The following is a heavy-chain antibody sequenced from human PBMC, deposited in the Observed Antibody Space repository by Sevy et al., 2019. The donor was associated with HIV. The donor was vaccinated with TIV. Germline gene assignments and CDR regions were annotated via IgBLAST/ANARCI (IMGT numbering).Heavy chain of an antibody. CDR3: ARAGGDWDIDY. CDR1: GFTFSDYY. V-gene: IGHV3-11*01. Sequence: GGSLRLSCAASGFTFSDYYMSWVRQAPGKGLEWVSYISSSGNSIYYADSVKGRFTVSRDNAKNSLYLQMNGLRGEDTAGYYCARAGGDWDIDYWGQGTLVTVSS. J-gene: IGHJ4*02. CDR2: ISSSGNSI. D-gene: IGHD2-21*02.